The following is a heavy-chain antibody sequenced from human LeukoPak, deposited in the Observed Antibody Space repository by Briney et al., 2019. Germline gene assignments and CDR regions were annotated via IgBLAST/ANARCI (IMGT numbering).Heavy chain of an antibody. Sequence: SETLSLTCTVSGGSISNYYWSWIRQPAGKGLEWIGRIYSSGTTNYNPSLMSRVTMPVDTSKNQFSLKLSSVTAADTAVYYCARNLDHGWFDPWGQGTLVTVSS. J-gene: IGHJ5*02. CDR1: GGSISNYY. V-gene: IGHV4-4*07. CDR3: ARNLDHGWFDP. D-gene: IGHD1-14*01. CDR2: IYSSGTT.